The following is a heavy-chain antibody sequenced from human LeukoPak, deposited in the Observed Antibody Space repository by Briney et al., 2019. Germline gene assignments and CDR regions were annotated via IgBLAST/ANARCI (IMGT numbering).Heavy chain of an antibody. CDR2: FDPEDGET. Sequence: GGSVKVSCKVSGYTLTELSMHWVRQAPGKGLEWMGGFDPEDGETIYAQKFQGSVTMTDDTSTDTAYMELRSLRSDDTAVYYCARLVWFGEFGDAFDIWGQGTMVTVFS. CDR3: ARLVWFGEFGDAFDI. V-gene: IGHV1-24*01. J-gene: IGHJ3*02. D-gene: IGHD3-10*01. CDR1: GYTLTELS.